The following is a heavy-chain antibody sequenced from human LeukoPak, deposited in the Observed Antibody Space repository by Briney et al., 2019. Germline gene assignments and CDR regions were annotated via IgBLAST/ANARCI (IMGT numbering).Heavy chain of an antibody. D-gene: IGHD6-6*01. V-gene: IGHV3-21*06. CDR3: ARDRQSVSARPLDY. Sequence: GGSLRLSCVASGFNFSSFSMNWVRQAPGKGLEWVSSIRPPGYYTYYIESAKGRFTISRDNAKNSLFPQMNGLRAEDTAVYFCARDRQSVSARPLDYWGQGVLVTVSS. J-gene: IGHJ4*02. CDR2: IRPPGYYT. CDR1: GFNFSSFS.